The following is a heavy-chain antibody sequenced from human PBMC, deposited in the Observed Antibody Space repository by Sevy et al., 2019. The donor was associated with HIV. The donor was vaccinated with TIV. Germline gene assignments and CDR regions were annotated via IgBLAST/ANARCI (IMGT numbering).Heavy chain of an antibody. CDR1: GFTFSTYD. Sequence: GGSLRLSCVASGFTFSTYDMHWVRQVTGKGLEWVSGIGTLTDTYYPDSVKGRFNISRENAKNSSYLQMNSLRAGDTAVYYCARACAAAGGKSGPIDAFDIWGQGTLVTVSS. J-gene: IGHJ3*02. D-gene: IGHD6-13*01. CDR2: IGTLTDT. V-gene: IGHV3-13*01. CDR3: ARACAAAGGKSGPIDAFDI.